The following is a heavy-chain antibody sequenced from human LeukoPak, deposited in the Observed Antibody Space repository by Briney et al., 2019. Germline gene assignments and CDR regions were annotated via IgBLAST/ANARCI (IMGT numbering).Heavy chain of an antibody. J-gene: IGHJ6*03. D-gene: IGHD3-3*01. CDR3: ARGARGRITIFGVVVPKTNFNYMDV. CDR1: GYTFTGYY. Sequence: ASVKVSCKASGYTFTGYYVHWVRQAPGQGLEWMGWINPNSGDTKYAQRFQGRVIMTRDTSISTAYMELSRLKSDDTAVYYCARGARGRITIFGVVVPKTNFNYMDVWGKGTTVTVSS. V-gene: IGHV1-2*02. CDR2: INPNSGDT.